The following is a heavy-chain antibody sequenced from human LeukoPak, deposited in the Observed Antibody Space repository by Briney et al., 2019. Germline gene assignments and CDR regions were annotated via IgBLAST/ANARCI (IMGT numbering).Heavy chain of an antibody. CDR1: GYTFTSYY. J-gene: IGHJ3*02. CDR3: ARDTVPGDSFDI. CDR2: INPSGGST. Sequence: ASVKVSCKASGYTFTSYYMHWLRQAPGQGLEWMGIINPSGGSTSYAQKFQGRVTMTRDTSTSTVYMEPSSLRSEDTAVYYCARDTVPGDSFDIWGQGTMVTVSS. V-gene: IGHV1-46*01.